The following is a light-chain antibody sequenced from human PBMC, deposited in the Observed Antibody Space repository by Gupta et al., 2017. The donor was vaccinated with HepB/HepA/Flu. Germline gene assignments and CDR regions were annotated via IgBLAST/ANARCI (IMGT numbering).Light chain of an antibody. CDR2: GES. CDR3: QQYNNWPPRYT. Sequence: EILMTHSPATLSVSPGERATLSCRASHSVSSNLACYQQKPGQDPRLLIYGESTRATGIPARCSGSGSGTEFTLTISSLLSEDFAVYYCQQYNNWPPRYTFGQGTKLEIK. CDR1: HSVSSN. V-gene: IGKV3-15*01. J-gene: IGKJ2*01.